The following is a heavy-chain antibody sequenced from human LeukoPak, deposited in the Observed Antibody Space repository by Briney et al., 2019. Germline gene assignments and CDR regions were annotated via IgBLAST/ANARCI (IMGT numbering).Heavy chain of an antibody. V-gene: IGHV1-2*02. CDR2: VNPNSGGT. CDR1: GYTFTAYY. D-gene: IGHD4-17*01. J-gene: IGHJ6*02. CDR3: ARENTVNYYYGMDV. Sequence: GASVKVSCKASGYTFTAYYMHWVRQAPGQRLEWMGWVNPNSGGTNYAQKFQGRVTMTRDTSISTAYMELRRLSSDDTAVYYCARENTVNYYYGMDVWGQGTTVTVSS.